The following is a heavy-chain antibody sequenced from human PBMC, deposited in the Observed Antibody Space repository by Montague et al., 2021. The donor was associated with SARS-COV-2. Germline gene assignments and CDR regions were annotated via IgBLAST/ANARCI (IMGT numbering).Heavy chain of an antibody. D-gene: IGHD3-9*01. J-gene: IGHJ4*02. CDR2: ISSSGSTI. CDR3: ARDRSYYDILTGCYTICYFDY. Sequence: SLRLSCAASGFTFSSYEMNWVRQAPGKGLEWVSYISSSGSTIYYADSVKGRFTISRDNAKNSLYLQMNSLRAEDAAVYYCARDRSYYDILTGCYTICYFDYWGQGTLVTVSS. CDR1: GFTFSSYE. V-gene: IGHV3-48*03.